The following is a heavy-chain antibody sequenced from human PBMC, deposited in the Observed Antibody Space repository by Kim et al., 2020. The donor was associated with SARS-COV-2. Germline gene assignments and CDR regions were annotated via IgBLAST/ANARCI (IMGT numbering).Heavy chain of an antibody. CDR2: T. D-gene: IGHD7-27*01. Sequence: TNYALKFQGRDTMTRDTSIKTVYMELSSLTSDDTAVYYCARGPTTGDFDFWGQGTLVIVSS. V-gene: IGHV1-2*02. J-gene: IGHJ4*02. CDR3: ARGPTTGDFDF.